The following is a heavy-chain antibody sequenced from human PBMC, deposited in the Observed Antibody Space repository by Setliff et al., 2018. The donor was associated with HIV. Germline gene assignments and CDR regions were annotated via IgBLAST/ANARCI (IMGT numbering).Heavy chain of an antibody. Sequence: SETLSLTCSVSGGSISSSNYYWGWIRQPPGKRLEWIGSIYHSGSTYYNPSLKSRVTISVDTSKNYFSLKLTSVTAADTAVYYCASTFGAVAGTMDVWGKGTTVTVSS. CDR1: GGSISSSNYY. V-gene: IGHV4-39*02. CDR3: ASTFGAVAGTMDV. CDR2: IYHSGST. J-gene: IGHJ6*04. D-gene: IGHD6-19*01.